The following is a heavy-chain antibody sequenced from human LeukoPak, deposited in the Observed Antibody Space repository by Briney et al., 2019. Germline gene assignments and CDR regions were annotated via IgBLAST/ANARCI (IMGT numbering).Heavy chain of an antibody. D-gene: IGHD5-24*01. Sequence: GGSLRLSCAASGFTFSSYAMSWVRQAPGQGLEWVSAISGSGGSTYYADSVKGRFTISRDNSKNTLYLQMNSLRAEDTAVYYCAKEGMGSHYYYYMDVWGKGTTVTVSS. CDR3: AKEGMGSHYYYYMDV. CDR2: ISGSGGST. CDR1: GFTFSSYA. V-gene: IGHV3-23*01. J-gene: IGHJ6*03.